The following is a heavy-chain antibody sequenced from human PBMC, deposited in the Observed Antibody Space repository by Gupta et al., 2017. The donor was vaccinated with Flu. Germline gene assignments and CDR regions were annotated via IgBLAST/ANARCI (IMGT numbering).Heavy chain of an antibody. CDR2: ISSSSSYI. J-gene: IGHJ3*01. D-gene: IGHD3-22*01. CDR1: GFIFGTYF. V-gene: IGHV3-21*01. Sequence: EVRRVESGGGLVKPVGCLKLSFAASGFIFGTYFITWVRQAPRKGLEWVSSISSSSSYIYYADSVKGRFTISRDNAKNSLSLQLNSLRVEDTAVYYCVRHFSDRDAFDVWCQGTTVTVFS. CDR3: VRHFSDRDAFDV.